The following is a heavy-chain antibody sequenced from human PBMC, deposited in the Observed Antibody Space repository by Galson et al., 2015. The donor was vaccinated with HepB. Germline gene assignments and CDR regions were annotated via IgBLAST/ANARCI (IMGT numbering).Heavy chain of an antibody. D-gene: IGHD5-12*01. J-gene: IGHJ6*02. CDR2: ITSGSTYI. CDR1: GFTFSNYR. V-gene: IGHV3-21*06. Sequence: SLRLACAASGFTFSNYRMNWVRQAAGKGLDWVASITSGSTYIYYGESLEGRFTISRVNDKHSLSLQMSSLRADDTAVYYCARETITNYAMDVWGQGTTVTVSS. CDR3: ARETITNYAMDV.